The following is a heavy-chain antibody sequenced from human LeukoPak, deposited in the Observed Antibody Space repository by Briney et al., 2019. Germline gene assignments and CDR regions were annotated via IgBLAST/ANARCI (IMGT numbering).Heavy chain of an antibody. CDR2: INSDGSST. J-gene: IGHJ5*02. CDR3: AREGEHSSGWSKRENWFDP. Sequence: GGSLRLSCAASGFTFCSYWMHWVRQAPGKGLVWVSRINSDGSSTSYADSVKGRFTISRDNAKNTLYLQMNSLRAEDTAVYYCAREGEHSSGWSKRENWFDPWGQGTLVTVSS. V-gene: IGHV3-74*01. D-gene: IGHD6-19*01. CDR1: GFTFCSYW.